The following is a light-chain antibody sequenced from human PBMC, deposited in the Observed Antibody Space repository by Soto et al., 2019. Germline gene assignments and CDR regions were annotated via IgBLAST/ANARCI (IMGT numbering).Light chain of an antibody. CDR3: QQYNTHSGT. CDR2: DAS. CDR1: QTVNAW. J-gene: IGKJ1*01. V-gene: IGKV1-5*01. Sequence: DIQMTQSPSTLSASLGDRVTITCRASQTVNAWLAWYQHKPRKAPKPLIYDASSLESGVPARFSGSGSGTEFILTISSLQPDDVGTYYCQQYNTHSGTFGQGTKVE.